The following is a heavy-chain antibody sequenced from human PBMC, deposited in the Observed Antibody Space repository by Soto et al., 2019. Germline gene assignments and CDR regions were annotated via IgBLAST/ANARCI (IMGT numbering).Heavy chain of an antibody. J-gene: IGHJ4*02. V-gene: IGHV3-30*18. CDR3: AKTIGLRLGELSPDF. CDR1: GFTFNNYA. CDR2: ISYDGSKQ. Sequence: QVHLVESGGGVVQPGRSLRLSCAASGFTFNNYAFHWVRQAPGKELEWVALISYDGSKQYYGDSVQGRFTMSRDNSKNTLFLQMNSLRPEDTAVYYCAKTIGLRLGELSPDFWGQGTLVTVSS. D-gene: IGHD3-16*02.